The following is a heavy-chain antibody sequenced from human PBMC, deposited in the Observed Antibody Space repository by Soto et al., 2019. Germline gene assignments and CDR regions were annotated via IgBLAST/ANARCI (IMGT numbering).Heavy chain of an antibody. Sequence: PGGSLRLSWAASGFSFGSFAMSWVRQAPGKELEWVSSLSYGSTFYSDSVKGRFTTLNDISKNTLFLQMNSLRAEDTAVYYCAKELNSIWLPLDDWGRVTLVTVSS. D-gene: IGHD6-13*01. CDR3: AKELNSIWLPLDD. V-gene: IGHV3-23*01. J-gene: IGHJ4*02. CDR1: GFSFGSFA. CDR2: SLSYGST.